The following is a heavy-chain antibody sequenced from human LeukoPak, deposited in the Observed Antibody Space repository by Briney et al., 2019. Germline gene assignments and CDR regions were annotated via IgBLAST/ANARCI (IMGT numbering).Heavy chain of an antibody. V-gene: IGHV4-59*01. J-gene: IGHJ3*02. D-gene: IGHD1-1*01. CDR1: GGSITSYC. CDR3: ARGFYIAKNAGVFDI. CDR2: VSDVGAT. Sequence: SETLSLTCTVSGGSITSYCWSWIRQPPGKGLEWIAYVSDVGATNYNPALKSRVTISLDKSTNQFSLKLGSVTAADTAVYYCARGFYIAKNAGVFDIWGQGTMVTVSS.